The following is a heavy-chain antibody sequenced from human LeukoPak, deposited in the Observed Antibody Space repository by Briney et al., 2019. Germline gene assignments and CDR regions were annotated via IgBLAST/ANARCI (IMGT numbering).Heavy chain of an antibody. D-gene: IGHD5-24*01. CDR3: ARDKRRDYFDY. CDR1: GFTFSSYW. J-gene: IGHJ4*02. CDR2: IKQDGSEK. V-gene: IGHV3-7*01. Sequence: GGSLRLSCAASGFTFSSYWMSWVRQAPGKGLEWVANIKQDGSEKYYVDSVKGRFTISRDNAKNSLYLQMNSLRAEGTAVYYCARDKRRDYFDYWGQGTLVTVFS.